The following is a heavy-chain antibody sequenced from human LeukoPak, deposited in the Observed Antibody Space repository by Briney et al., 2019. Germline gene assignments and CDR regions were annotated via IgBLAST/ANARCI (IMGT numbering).Heavy chain of an antibody. CDR3: AKDRAGSGSYYY. J-gene: IGHJ4*02. D-gene: IGHD3-10*01. CDR1: GFTFSNSA. Sequence: GGSLRLSCAASGFTFSNSAMSWVRQAPGKGLEWVSAISGSGGSTYYADSVKGRFTISRDNSKNTLYLQMKSLRAEDTALYYCAKDRAGSGSYYYWGQGTLVTVSS. V-gene: IGHV3-23*01. CDR2: ISGSGGST.